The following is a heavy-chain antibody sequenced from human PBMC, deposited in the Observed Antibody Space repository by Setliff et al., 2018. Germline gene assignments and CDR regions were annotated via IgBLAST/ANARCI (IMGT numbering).Heavy chain of an antibody. CDR2: IWNDGSTK. CDR1: GFTFSNYG. D-gene: IGHD3-16*01. Sequence: GGSLRLSCVASGFTFSNYGMHWVRQAPGKGLEWVALIWNDGSTKFYGDSVKGRFTISRDNAKNSLYLQMNSLRAEDTAVYYCARDGGEYWGQGTLVTVSS. CDR3: ARDGGEY. J-gene: IGHJ4*02. V-gene: IGHV3-33*01.